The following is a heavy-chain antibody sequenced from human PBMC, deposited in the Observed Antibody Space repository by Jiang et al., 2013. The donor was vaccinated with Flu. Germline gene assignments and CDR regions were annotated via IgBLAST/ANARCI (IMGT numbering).Heavy chain of an antibody. CDR2: IIPILGIA. D-gene: IGHD4-17*01. Sequence: SGAEVKKPGSSVKVSCKASGGTFSSYTISWVRQAPGQGLEWMGRIIPILGIANYAQKFQGRVTITADKSTSTAYMELSSLRSEDTAVYYCARDPTDYGDYWVGGGPLPREHNWFDPWGQGTLVTVSS. CDR1: GGTFSSYT. V-gene: IGHV1-69*04. J-gene: IGHJ5*02. CDR3: ARDPTDYGDYWVGGGPLPREHNWFDP.